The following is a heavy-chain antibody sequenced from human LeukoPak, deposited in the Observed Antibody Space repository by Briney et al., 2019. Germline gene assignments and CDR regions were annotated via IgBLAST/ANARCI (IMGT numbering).Heavy chain of an antibody. Sequence: PSETLSLTCTVSGGSISSYYWSWIRQPAGKGLEWIGRIYTSGSTNYNPSLESRVTMSVDTSKNQFSLKLSSVTAADTAVYYCAREGSGYDYNYGMDVWGQGTTVTVSS. D-gene: IGHD5-12*01. J-gene: IGHJ6*02. CDR2: IYTSGST. CDR1: GGSISSYY. CDR3: AREGSGYDYNYGMDV. V-gene: IGHV4-4*07.